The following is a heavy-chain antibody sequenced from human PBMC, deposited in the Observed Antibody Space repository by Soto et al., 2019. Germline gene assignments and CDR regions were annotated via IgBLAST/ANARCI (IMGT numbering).Heavy chain of an antibody. V-gene: IGHV5-51*01. J-gene: IGHJ4*02. CDR2: IYPGDSDT. CDR3: ASSYGSGYRAFDY. D-gene: IGHD3-10*01. CDR1: GYSFTTNW. Sequence: GEALKLSCKGSGYSFTTNWIGWVRQMPGKGLEWMGIIYPGDSDTRYSPSFQGQVTISADKSINTAYLQWSSLRSEDTAIYYCASSYGSGYRAFDYWGQGALVTVSS.